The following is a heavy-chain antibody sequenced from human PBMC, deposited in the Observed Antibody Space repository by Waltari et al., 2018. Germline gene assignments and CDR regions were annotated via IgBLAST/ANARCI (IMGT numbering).Heavy chain of an antibody. Sequence: QVQLQESGPGLVKPSETLSLTCAVSGYSISSGYYWGWIRQPPGKGLEWIGSIYHSGSTYYNPPLKSRVTISGDTSKNQFSLKLSSVTAADTAVYYCARLGSGSSWHYWGQGTLVTVSS. CDR3: ARLGSGSSWHY. J-gene: IGHJ4*02. CDR1: GYSISSGYY. V-gene: IGHV4-38-2*01. CDR2: IYHSGST. D-gene: IGHD1-26*01.